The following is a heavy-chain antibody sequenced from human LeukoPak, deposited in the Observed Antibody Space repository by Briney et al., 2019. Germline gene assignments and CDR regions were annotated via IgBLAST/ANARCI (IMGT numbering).Heavy chain of an antibody. CDR1: GYTFTSYG. V-gene: IGHV1-18*01. CDR2: ISAYNGNT. J-gene: IGHJ6*03. Sequence: ASVKVSCKASGYTFTSYGISWVRQAPGQGLEGMGWISAYNGNTNYAQKLQGRVTMTKDTSTSTAYMELRSLRSDDTAGYYCASSQLRGDCSSTSCYWDYYYYYMDVWGKGTTVTVSS. CDR3: ASSQLRGDCSSTSCYWDYYYYYMDV. D-gene: IGHD2-2*01.